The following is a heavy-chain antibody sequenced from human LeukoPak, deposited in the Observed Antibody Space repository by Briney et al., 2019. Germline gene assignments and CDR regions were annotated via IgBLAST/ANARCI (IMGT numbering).Heavy chain of an antibody. CDR3: ARAADYYDSSGYYYYYYMDV. V-gene: IGHV1-3*01. J-gene: IGHJ6*03. CDR1: GYTFTSYA. CDR2: INAGNGNT. Sequence: GASVKVSCKASGYTFTSYATHWVRQAPGQRLEWMGWINAGNGNTNYAQKLQGRVTMTTDTSTSTAYMELRSLRSDDTAVYYCARAADYYDSSGYYYYYYMDVWGKGTTVTVSS. D-gene: IGHD3-22*01.